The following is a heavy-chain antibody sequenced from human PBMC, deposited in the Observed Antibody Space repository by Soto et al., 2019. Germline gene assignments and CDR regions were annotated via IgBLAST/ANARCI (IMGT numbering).Heavy chain of an antibody. CDR1: GFTFSSYW. J-gene: IGHJ3*02. D-gene: IGHD4-17*01. V-gene: IGHV3-7*03. CDR2: IKQDGSEK. CDR3: AKDRNYGDYVGAFDI. Sequence: EVQLVESGGGLVQPGGSLRLSCAASGFTFSSYWMSWVRQAPGKGLEWVANIKQDGSEKYYVDSVKGRFTISRDNAKNSLYLQMNSLRAEDTAVYYCAKDRNYGDYVGAFDIWGQGTMVTVSS.